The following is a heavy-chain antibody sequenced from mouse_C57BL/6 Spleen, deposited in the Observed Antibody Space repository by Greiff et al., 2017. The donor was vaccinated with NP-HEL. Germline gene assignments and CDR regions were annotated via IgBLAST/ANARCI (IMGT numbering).Heavy chain of an antibody. CDR2: IDPENGDT. V-gene: IGHV14-4*01. J-gene: IGHJ4*01. Sequence: EVQLQQSGAELVRPGASVKLSCTASGFNIKDDYMHWVKQRPEQGLEWIGWIDPENGDTEYASKFQGKATITADTSSNTAYLQLSSLTSEDTAVYYCATTVVGGDAMGDWGQGASVTVSS. CDR3: ATTVVGGDAMGD. CDR1: GFNIKDDY. D-gene: IGHD1-1*01.